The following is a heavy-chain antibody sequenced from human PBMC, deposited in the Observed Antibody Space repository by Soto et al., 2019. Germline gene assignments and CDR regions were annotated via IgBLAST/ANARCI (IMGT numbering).Heavy chain of an antibody. CDR3: ARAAGISWSDT. Sequence: SETLSLTCTVSGGSISNYYWSWIRQPPGKGLEWIGYIYYSGSTNYNPSLKSRVTISVDTSKNQFSLKLSSVTAADTAVYYCARAAGISWSDTWGQGTLVTVSS. D-gene: IGHD3-10*01. CDR1: GGSISNYY. V-gene: IGHV4-59*01. CDR2: IYYSGST. J-gene: IGHJ5*02.